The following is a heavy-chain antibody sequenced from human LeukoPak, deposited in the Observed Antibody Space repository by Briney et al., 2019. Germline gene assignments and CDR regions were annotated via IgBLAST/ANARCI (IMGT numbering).Heavy chain of an antibody. J-gene: IGHJ4*02. V-gene: IGHV1-2*02. Sequence: ASVKVSCKSAGYTVTFYDIQWGRQPPGQGLEWMGLRNPNSGGANYAQKFQGRVTMTRDTSISTAYMELSRLRSDDTAVYYCASSVVQGVIIKYWGQGTMVTVSS. CDR3: ASSVVQGVIIKY. CDR2: RNPNSGGA. D-gene: IGHD3-10*01. CDR1: GYTVTFYD.